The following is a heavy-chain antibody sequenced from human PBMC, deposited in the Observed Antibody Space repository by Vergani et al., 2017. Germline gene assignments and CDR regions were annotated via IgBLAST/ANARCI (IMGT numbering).Heavy chain of an antibody. V-gene: IGHV4-61*02. D-gene: IGHD3-10*01. CDR2: IYTSGST. J-gene: IGHJ5*02. CDR1: GGSISSGSYY. Sequence: QVQLQESGPGLVKPSQTLSLTCTVSGGSISSGSYYWSWIRQSAGKGLEWIGRIYTSGSTNYNPSLKSRVTISVDTSKNQFSLKLSSVTAADTAVYYCASLMVRGVTRWFDPWGQGTLVTVSS. CDR3: ASLMVRGVTRWFDP.